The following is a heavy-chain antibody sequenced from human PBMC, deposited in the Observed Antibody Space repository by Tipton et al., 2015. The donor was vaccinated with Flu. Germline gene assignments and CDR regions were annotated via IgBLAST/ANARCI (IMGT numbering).Heavy chain of an antibody. CDR1: GFSFNVYR. CDR3: ARSREGYNLLDY. J-gene: IGHJ4*02. V-gene: IGHV3-23*01. Sequence: GSLRLSCAASGFSFNVYRMAWVRQVPGRGLEWISAISESGDREHYAESVRGRFTITRDNSKKTLYLQMDSLRVDDTAIYYCARSREGYNLLDYWGQGTLVTVSS. D-gene: IGHD5-24*01. CDR2: ISESGDRE.